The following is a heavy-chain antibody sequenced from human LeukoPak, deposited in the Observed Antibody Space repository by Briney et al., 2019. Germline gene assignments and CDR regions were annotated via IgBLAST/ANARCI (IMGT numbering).Heavy chain of an antibody. CDR1: GFTYWNAW. CDR3: TTLQEVDY. V-gene: IGHV3-15*01. D-gene: IGHD4-11*01. J-gene: IGHJ4*02. CDR2: NNSKTDGGTT. Sequence: GGSLRLSCAASGFTYWNAWVSWVRQAPGKGLEWVGRNNSKTDGGTTDYAAPVKGRVTISRDDSKNTAYLTKNRLKTEDTAVYYCTTLQEVDYWGQGTLVTVSS.